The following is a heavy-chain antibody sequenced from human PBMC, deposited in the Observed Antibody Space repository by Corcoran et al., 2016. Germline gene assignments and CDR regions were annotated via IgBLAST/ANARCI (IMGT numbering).Heavy chain of an antibody. J-gene: IGHJ4*02. CDR1: GFTFRSYG. CDR2: ISYDGMNK. Sequence: QVQLVESGGGVVQPGRSLRLSCAASGFTFRSYGMHWVRQAPGKGLEWVAVISYDGMNKYYAESVKGRFTISRDNSKNTLYLQMNSLRAEDTALYYCARDLSSSWSIDYWGQGTLVTVSS. CDR3: ARDLSSSWSIDY. V-gene: IGHV3-30*03. D-gene: IGHD6-13*01.